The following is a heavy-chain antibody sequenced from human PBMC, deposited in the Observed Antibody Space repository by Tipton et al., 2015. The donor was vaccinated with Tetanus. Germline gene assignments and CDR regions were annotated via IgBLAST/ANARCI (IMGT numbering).Heavy chain of an antibody. D-gene: IGHD4-11*01. V-gene: IGHV4-30-4*08. CDR3: ARNVYTVTNDAFDI. CDR1: DGPVSSGGFY. J-gene: IGHJ3*02. Sequence: TLSLTCSVSDGPVSSGGFYWGWIRQPPGKGLEWIAFIHHSGLAFSKPSLKSRVSISIDTSQNQFSLRLTSVTAADTAVYFCARNVYTVTNDAFDIWGHGTLVNVSS. CDR2: IHHSGLA.